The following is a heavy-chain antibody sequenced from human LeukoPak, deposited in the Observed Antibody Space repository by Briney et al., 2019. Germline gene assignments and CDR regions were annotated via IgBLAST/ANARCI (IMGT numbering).Heavy chain of an antibody. CDR3: ARDVSGRQGSGAFDI. D-gene: IGHD1-26*01. J-gene: IGHJ3*02. V-gene: IGHV1-2*02. CDR2: IHPNSGGT. Sequence: ASVKVSCKASGYTFTGYYIHWVRQAPGQGLEWMGWIHPNSGGTNSAQQFQGRVTMTRDTSISTAYMDLSRLMSDDTAVYYCARDVSGRQGSGAFDIWGQGTMVTVSS. CDR1: GYTFTGYY.